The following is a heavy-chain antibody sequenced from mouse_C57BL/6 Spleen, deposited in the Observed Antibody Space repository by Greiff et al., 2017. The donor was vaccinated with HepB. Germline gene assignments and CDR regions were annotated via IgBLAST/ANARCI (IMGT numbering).Heavy chain of an antibody. J-gene: IGHJ2*01. Sequence: QVHVKQSGAELVKPGASVKISCKASGYAFSSYWMNWVKQRPGKGLEWIGQIYPGDGDTNYNGKFKGKATLTADKSSSTAYMQLSSLTSEDSAVYFCARAGGGPFDYWGQGTTLTVSS. CDR3: ARAGGGPFDY. CDR1: GYAFSSYW. CDR2: IYPGDGDT. V-gene: IGHV1-80*01.